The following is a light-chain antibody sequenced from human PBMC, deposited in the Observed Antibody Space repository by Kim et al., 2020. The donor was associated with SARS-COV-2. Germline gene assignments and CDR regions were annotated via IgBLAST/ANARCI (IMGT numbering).Light chain of an antibody. CDR3: QQYNKWPPIT. Sequence: EIVMTQSPAALSVSPGERVTLSCRASQSVMSNLAWYQHKPGQAPRLLIHSASTRAIGVPARFSGSGSGTKFTLTISSLQSEDSAVYYCQQYNKWPPITFGQGTRLDIK. CDR1: QSVMSN. J-gene: IGKJ5*01. CDR2: SAS. V-gene: IGKV3-15*01.